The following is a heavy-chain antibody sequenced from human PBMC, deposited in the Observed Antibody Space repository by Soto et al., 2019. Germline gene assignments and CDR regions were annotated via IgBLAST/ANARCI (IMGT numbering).Heavy chain of an antibody. D-gene: IGHD4-4*01. CDR1: GFTFSSYG. V-gene: IGHV3-30*18. CDR2: ISYDGSNK. Sequence: PGGSLRLSCAASGFTFSSYGMHWVRQAPGKGLEWVAVISYDGSNKYYADSVKGRFTISRDNSKNTLYLQMNSLRAEDTAVYYCAKDAEDYSNYAVGYYGMDVWDQGTTVTVSS. J-gene: IGHJ6*02. CDR3: AKDAEDYSNYAVGYYGMDV.